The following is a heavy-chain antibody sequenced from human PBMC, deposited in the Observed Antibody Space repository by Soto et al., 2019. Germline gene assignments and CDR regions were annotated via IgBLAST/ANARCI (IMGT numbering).Heavy chain of an antibody. D-gene: IGHD5-12*01. V-gene: IGHV4-39*01. J-gene: IGHJ4*02. Sequence: SETLSLTCTVSGGSISSSSYYWGWIRQPPGKGLEWIGSIYYSGSTYYNPSLKSRVTISVDTSKNQFSLKLSSVTAADTAVYYCARQLRGYSGYHIDYWGQGTLVTVSS. CDR2: IYYSGST. CDR3: ARQLRGYSGYHIDY. CDR1: GGSISSSSYY.